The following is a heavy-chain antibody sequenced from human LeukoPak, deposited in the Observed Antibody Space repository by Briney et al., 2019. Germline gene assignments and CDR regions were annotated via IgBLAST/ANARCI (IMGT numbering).Heavy chain of an antibody. CDR2: ISYDGSNK. CDR1: GFTFSSYA. CDR3: ATPSLGQWLYYFDY. D-gene: IGHD6-19*01. Sequence: PARSLRLSCAASGFTFSSYAMHWVRQAPGKGLEWVAVISYDGSNKYYADSVKGRFTISRDNSKNTLYLQMNSLRAEDTAVYYCATPSLGQWLYYFDYWGQGTLVTVSS. J-gene: IGHJ4*02. V-gene: IGHV3-30*04.